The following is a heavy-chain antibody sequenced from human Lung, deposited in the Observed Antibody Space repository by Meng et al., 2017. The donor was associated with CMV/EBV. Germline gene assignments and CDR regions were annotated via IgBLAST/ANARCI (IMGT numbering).Heavy chain of an antibody. CDR2: ISAYNGDT. CDR1: GYIFTKYG. J-gene: IGHJ4*02. CDR3: PRDAGTIAVYGIGDY. D-gene: IGHD6-19*01. Sequence: SXXVSCKASGYIFTKYGVNWMRQAPGQGPEWMGWISAYNGDTMYAPKVQGRVTMTTDTSTSTAYMELRGLRPDDTAGYYCPRDAGTIAVYGIGDYWGQGTLVTVSS. V-gene: IGHV1-18*01.